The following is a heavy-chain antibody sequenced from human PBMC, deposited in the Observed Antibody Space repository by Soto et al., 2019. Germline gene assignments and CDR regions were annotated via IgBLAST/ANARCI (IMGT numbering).Heavy chain of an antibody. J-gene: IGHJ4*02. Sequence: QVQLVESGGDVVQPGGSLRLSCAAAGFTFSNYGMQWVRQAPGRGLEWVAVISYDGRNKYYADSVKGRFTISRDNSENTLFLEMSSLRAEDTAVYYCAKPDPFKTLMRVLNWGQGTLVTVSS. V-gene: IGHV3-30*18. CDR3: AKPDPFKTLMRVLN. CDR2: ISYDGRNK. D-gene: IGHD3-10*02. CDR1: GFTFSNYG.